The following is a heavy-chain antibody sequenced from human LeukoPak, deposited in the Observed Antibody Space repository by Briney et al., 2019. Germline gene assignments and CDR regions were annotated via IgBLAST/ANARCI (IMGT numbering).Heavy chain of an antibody. CDR2: ISSSSSYI. Sequence: GGSLRLSCTASGFTFGDYALNWVRQAPGKGLEWVSSISSSSSYIYYADSVKGRFTISRDNAKNSLYLQMNSLRAEDTAVYYCARVHSSGWYYFDYWGQGTLVTVSS. D-gene: IGHD6-19*01. V-gene: IGHV3-21*01. J-gene: IGHJ4*02. CDR3: ARVHSSGWYYFDY. CDR1: GFTFGDYA.